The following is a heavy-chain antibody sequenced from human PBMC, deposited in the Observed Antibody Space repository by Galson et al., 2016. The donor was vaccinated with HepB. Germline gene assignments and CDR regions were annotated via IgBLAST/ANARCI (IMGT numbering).Heavy chain of an antibody. J-gene: IGHJ1*01. CDR3: VRGKPYSGSR. CDR1: GFKLSNFE. CDR2: SSSSNSVT. Sequence: SLRLSCAASGFKLSNFEMNWVRQAPGKGLEWVAYSSSSNSVTYYAYSVKGRFTVSRDSANDSLYLDMNSLIGADTAVYYCVRGKPYSGSRWGQGTLVIVSS. V-gene: IGHV3-48*03. D-gene: IGHD1-26*01.